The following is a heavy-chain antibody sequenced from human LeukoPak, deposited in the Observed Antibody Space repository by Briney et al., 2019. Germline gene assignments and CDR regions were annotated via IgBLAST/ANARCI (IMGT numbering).Heavy chain of an antibody. D-gene: IGHD3-22*01. Sequence: PSETLSLTCAVHGGSFSGYYWSWIRQPPGKGLEWIGEIMYDGSSNYHPSLKSRVSMSVDTSKHQFSLKMTSVTAADTAVYYCARGRYYFDSSGAFYWGQGTLVTVSS. CDR2: IMYDGSS. V-gene: IGHV4-34*01. J-gene: IGHJ4*02. CDR1: GGSFSGYY. CDR3: ARGRYYFDSSGAFY.